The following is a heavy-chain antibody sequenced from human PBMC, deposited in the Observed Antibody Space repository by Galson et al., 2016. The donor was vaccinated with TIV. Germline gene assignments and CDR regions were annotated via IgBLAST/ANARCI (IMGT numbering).Heavy chain of an antibody. Sequence: CAASGFTFSIFAMTWVRQTPGMGLEWVSAISGGGGSTYYADSVKGRFTVSRDNSKNTVFLQMNSLRAEDTAVYYCTKVPSSGFSYYYGLDVWGQGTTVTVSS. CDR2: ISGGGGST. V-gene: IGHV3-23*01. J-gene: IGHJ6*02. D-gene: IGHD3-22*01. CDR1: GFTFSIFA. CDR3: TKVPSSGFSYYYGLDV.